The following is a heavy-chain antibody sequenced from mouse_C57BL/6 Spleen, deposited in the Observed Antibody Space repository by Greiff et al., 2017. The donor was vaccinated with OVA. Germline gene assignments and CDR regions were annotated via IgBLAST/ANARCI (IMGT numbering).Heavy chain of an antibody. D-gene: IGHD4-1*01. J-gene: IGHJ4*01. CDR2: IYPGDGDT. CDR3: ARERSLDDAMDY. CDR1: GYAFSSSW. V-gene: IGHV1-82*01. Sequence: QVQLQQSGPELVKPGASVKISCKASGYAFSSSWMNWVKQRPGKGLEWIGRIYPGDGDTNYNGKFKGKATLTADKSYSTAYMQLSSLTSKDSAVYFCARERSLDDAMDYWGQGTSVTVSS.